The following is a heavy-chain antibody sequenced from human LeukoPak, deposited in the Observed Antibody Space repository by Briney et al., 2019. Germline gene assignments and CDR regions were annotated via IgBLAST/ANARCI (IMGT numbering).Heavy chain of an antibody. Sequence: SETLSLTCTVSGGSVSSYYWSWIRQPPGKGLEWIGYIYYTENTNYNPSLKSRVTISIDMSKNQFSLKLSSVTAADTAVYYCARAHSSTLYFDYWGQGTLVTVSS. CDR1: GGSVSSYY. CDR3: ARAHSSTLYFDY. D-gene: IGHD2-2*01. J-gene: IGHJ4*02. V-gene: IGHV4-59*02. CDR2: IYYTENT.